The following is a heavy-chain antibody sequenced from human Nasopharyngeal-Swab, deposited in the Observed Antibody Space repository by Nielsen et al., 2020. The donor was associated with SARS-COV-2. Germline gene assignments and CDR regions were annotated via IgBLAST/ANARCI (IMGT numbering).Heavy chain of an antibody. CDR3: ARGHDYGDYATYDY. D-gene: IGHD4-17*01. Sequence: SETLSLTCAVYGGPFSGYYWSWIPQPPGKGLEWIGEINHSGSTNYNPSLKSRVTISVDTSKNQFSLKLSSVTAADTAVYYCARGHDYGDYATYDYWGQGTLVTVSS. CDR2: INHSGST. J-gene: IGHJ4*02. CDR1: GGPFSGYY. V-gene: IGHV4-34*01.